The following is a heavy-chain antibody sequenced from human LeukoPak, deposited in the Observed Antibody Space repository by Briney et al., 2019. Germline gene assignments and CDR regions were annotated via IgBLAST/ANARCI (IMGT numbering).Heavy chain of an antibody. CDR3: ARGFGDSRGTRFDP. J-gene: IGHJ5*02. D-gene: IGHD3-22*01. Sequence: PSETLSLTCTVSGGTISSISSYFRTWIRQPPGKGLEWIAYISYSGSTTYNPSLKSRITISVDTSKNQFSLRLSSVTSADTAVYYCARGFGDSRGTRFDPWGKGTLVTVSS. CDR2: ISYSGST. CDR1: GGTISSISSY. V-gene: IGHV4-61*01.